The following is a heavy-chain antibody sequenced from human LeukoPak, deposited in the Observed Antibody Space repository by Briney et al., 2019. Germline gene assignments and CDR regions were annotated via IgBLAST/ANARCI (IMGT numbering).Heavy chain of an antibody. CDR1: GFTFSTYW. V-gene: IGHV3-7*01. CDR3: ARDKIVGATLLDY. Sequence: GGSLRLSCSASGFTFSTYWMSWVRQAPGKGLEWVANIKQDGSAKYYVDSVKGRFTTSRDNAKNSLYLQMNSLRAEDTAVYYCARDKIVGATLLDYWGQGTLATVSS. D-gene: IGHD1-26*01. CDR2: IKQDGSAK. J-gene: IGHJ4*02.